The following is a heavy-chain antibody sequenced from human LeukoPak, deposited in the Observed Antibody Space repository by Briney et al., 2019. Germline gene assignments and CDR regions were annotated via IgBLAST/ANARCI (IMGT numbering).Heavy chain of an antibody. V-gene: IGHV1-8*01. D-gene: IGHD2-2*01. CDR3: ARGYCSTTSCYDFPF. CDR2: MNPNSGNT. J-gene: IGHJ4*02. CDR1: GYTFTSYD. Sequence: ASVKVSCKASGYTFTSYDINRVRQATGQGLEWMGWMNPNSGNTGYAQKFQGRVTMTRNTSISTAYMELSSLRSEDTAVYYCARGYCSTTSCYDFPFWGQGTLVTVSS.